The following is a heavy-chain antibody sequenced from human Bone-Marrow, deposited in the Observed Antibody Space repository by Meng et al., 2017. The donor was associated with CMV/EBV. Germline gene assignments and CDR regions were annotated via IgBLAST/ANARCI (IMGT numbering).Heavy chain of an antibody. Sequence: QVQLQQWGAGLVKPSETLSLTCTVSGGSISSSSYYWGWIRQPPGKGLEWIGSIYYSGSTYYNPSLKSRVTISVDTSKNQFSLKLSSVTAADTAVYYCARDVYGRGWFDPWGQGTLVTVSS. D-gene: IGHD3-16*01. V-gene: IGHV4-39*07. CDR3: ARDVYGRGWFDP. J-gene: IGHJ5*02. CDR1: GGSISSSSYY. CDR2: IYYSGST.